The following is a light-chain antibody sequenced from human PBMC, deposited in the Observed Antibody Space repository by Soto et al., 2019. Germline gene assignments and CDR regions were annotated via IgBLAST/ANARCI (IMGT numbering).Light chain of an antibody. V-gene: IGLV1-51*01. Sequence: QSVLTQPPSVSAAPGQTVTISCSGSSSNIGNNYVSWYQQFPGTAPKVLIYDDNQRPSGIPDRFSGSKSGTSATLGITGLQTGDEADYYCGTWDSCLSVGLFGGGTKVTVL. CDR2: DDN. CDR1: SSNIGNNY. J-gene: IGLJ2*01. CDR3: GTWDSCLSVGL.